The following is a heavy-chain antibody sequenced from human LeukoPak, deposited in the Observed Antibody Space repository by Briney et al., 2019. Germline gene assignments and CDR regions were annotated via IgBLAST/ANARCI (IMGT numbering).Heavy chain of an antibody. Sequence: GASVKVSCKASGYTFTGYYMHWVRQAPGQGLEWMGIINPSGGSTSYAQKFQGRVTMTRDMSTSTVYMELSSLRSEDTAVYYCARRDGYNYSGLEYFDYWGQGTLVTVSS. V-gene: IGHV1-46*01. CDR2: INPSGGST. D-gene: IGHD5-24*01. J-gene: IGHJ4*02. CDR3: ARRDGYNYSGLEYFDY. CDR1: GYTFTGYY.